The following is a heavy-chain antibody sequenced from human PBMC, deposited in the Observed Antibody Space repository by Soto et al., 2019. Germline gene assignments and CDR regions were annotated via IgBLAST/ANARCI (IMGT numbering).Heavy chain of an antibody. CDR1: GFTFSSYS. CDR3: ARDPTGDAYGDY. V-gene: IGHV3-48*02. Sequence: PGGSLRLSCAASGFTFSSYSMNWVRQAPEKGLEWGSYISSSSGNIYYADSVKGRFTISRENAKNSLYLQMNSLRDEDTAAYYCARDPTGDAYGDYWGQGTLVTVSS. CDR2: ISSSSGNI. J-gene: IGHJ4*02. D-gene: IGHD1-1*01.